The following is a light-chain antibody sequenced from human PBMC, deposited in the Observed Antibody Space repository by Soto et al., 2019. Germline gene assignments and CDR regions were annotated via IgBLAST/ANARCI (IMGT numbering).Light chain of an antibody. CDR3: LVWDANLDGVV. CDR2: SNN. J-gene: IGLJ1*01. V-gene: IGLV1-44*01. Sequence: QSVLTQPPSASGTPGQRVTIFCSGSSSNIGDYSVNWYQQLPGTAPKLLIYSNNQRASGVPDRISGSKSGTSASLAISGLQSEDEADYYCLVWDANLDGVVFGTGTKLTVL. CDR1: SSNIGDYS.